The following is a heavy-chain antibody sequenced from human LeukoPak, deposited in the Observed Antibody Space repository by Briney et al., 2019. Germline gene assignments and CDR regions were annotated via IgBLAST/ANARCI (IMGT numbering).Heavy chain of an antibody. J-gene: IGHJ4*02. Sequence: ASVKVSCKTSGYTFTNYDINWVRQATGQGLEWMGWMNPNSGNTGYAQKFQGRVTITRDTSISTAYMELSSLRSEDTAVYYCARGSGWPEGGIDYWGQGTLVTVSS. CDR2: MNPNSGNT. CDR1: GYTFTNYD. CDR3: ARGSGWPEGGIDY. V-gene: IGHV1-8*03. D-gene: IGHD6-19*01.